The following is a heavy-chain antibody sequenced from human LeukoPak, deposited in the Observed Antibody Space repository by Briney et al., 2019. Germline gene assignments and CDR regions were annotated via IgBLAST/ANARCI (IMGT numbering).Heavy chain of an antibody. V-gene: IGHV4-4*07. J-gene: IGHJ6*03. CDR3: ARMSYDRTGEGRANLYYYYMAV. CDR2: IYSTGST. D-gene: IGHD3-3*01. Sequence: SETLSLTCTVSGGSVSGYYCSWIRQPAGKGLEWIGRIYSTGSTDYNASLKSRVTMSVDTSKNQFSLKLSFVTAADTAVYYCARMSYDRTGEGRANLYYYYMAVWGKGTTVTVSS. CDR1: GGSVSGYY.